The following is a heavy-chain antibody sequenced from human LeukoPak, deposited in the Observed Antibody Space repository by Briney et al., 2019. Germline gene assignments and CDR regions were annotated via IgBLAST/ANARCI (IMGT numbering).Heavy chain of an antibody. CDR1: GFTFSSYA. D-gene: IGHD5-18*01. CDR2: ISYDGSNK. J-gene: IGHJ4*02. V-gene: IGHV3-30*04. CDR3: ARDGFVGYSYGFFFDY. Sequence: GRSLRLPCAASGFTFSSYAMHWVRQAPGKGLEWVAVISYDGSNKYYADSVKGRFTISRDNSKNTLYLQMNSLRAEDTAVYYCARDGFVGYSYGFFFDYWGQGTLVTVSS.